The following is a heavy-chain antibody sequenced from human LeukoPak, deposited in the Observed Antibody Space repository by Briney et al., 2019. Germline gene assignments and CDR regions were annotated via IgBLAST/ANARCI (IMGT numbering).Heavy chain of an antibody. Sequence: GGSLRLSCAASGFTFDDYAMRWVRQAPGKGLEWVSLISWDGGSTYYADSVKGRFTISRDNSKNSLYLQMNSLRAEDTALYYCAKDIGYQLLYLDYWGQGTLVTVSS. D-gene: IGHD2-2*02. J-gene: IGHJ4*02. CDR2: ISWDGGST. CDR3: AKDIGYQLLYLDY. CDR1: GFTFDDYA. V-gene: IGHV3-43D*03.